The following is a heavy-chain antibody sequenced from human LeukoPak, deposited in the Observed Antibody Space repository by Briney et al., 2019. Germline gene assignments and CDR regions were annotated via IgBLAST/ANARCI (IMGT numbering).Heavy chain of an antibody. V-gene: IGHV3-30*18. J-gene: IGHJ4*02. CDR1: GFTFSSYD. CDR3: AKGSFEVGSSSWYGSYFDY. CDR2: ISYDGSNY. D-gene: IGHD6-13*01. Sequence: GGSLRLSCAASGFTFSSYDMHWVRQAPGKGLEWVTVISYDGSNYYYGDSVKGRFTISRDNSKNSLYLQMNSLRAEDTAVYYCAKGSFEVGSSSWYGSYFDYWGQGTLVTVSS.